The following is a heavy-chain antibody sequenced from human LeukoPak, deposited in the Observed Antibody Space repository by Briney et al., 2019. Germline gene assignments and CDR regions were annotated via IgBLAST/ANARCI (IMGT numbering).Heavy chain of an antibody. CDR1: GYSITSGYY. CDR3: ARGPPDCATTRAWFDP. D-gene: IGHD2-21*02. V-gene: IGHV4-38-2*02. Sequence: PSETLSLTCTVSGYSITSGYYWGWIRQPPGKELEWIATIYHSGRTYYNPSLKSRVTISVDMSKNQFSLNLSSVTAADTAVYYCARGPPDCATTRAWFDPWGQGTLVTVSS. J-gene: IGHJ5*02. CDR2: IYHSGRT.